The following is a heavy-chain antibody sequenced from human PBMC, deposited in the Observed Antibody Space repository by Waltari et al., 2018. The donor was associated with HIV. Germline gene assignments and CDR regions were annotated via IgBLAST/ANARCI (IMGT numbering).Heavy chain of an antibody. CDR2: IWYDGSNK. Sequence: QVQLVESGGGVVQPGSSLRLSCAESGFTFSSYGSHWVSQAPGKGLEWVAVIWYDGSNKYYADSVKGRFTISRDNSKNTLYLQMNSLRAEDTAVYYCARDTAAAGPYYYYYGMDVWGQGTTVTVSS. CDR3: ARDTAAAGPYYYYYGMDV. V-gene: IGHV3-33*01. D-gene: IGHD6-13*01. J-gene: IGHJ6*02. CDR1: GFTFSSYG.